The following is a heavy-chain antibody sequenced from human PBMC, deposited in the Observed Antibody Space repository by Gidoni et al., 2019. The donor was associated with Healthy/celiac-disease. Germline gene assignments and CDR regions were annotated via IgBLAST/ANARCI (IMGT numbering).Heavy chain of an antibody. D-gene: IGHD2-2*01. V-gene: IGHV3-21*01. CDR3: AREVYDCSSTSCYPSKIDY. CDR1: GFTFSSYC. Sequence: EVQLVESGGGLVKPGGSLRLSCAASGFTFSSYCMNWVRQAPGKGLEWVSSISSSSSYIYYADSVKGRFTISRDNAKNSLYLQMNSLRAEDTAVYYCAREVYDCSSTSCYPSKIDYWGQGTLVTVSS. J-gene: IGHJ4*02. CDR2: ISSSSSYI.